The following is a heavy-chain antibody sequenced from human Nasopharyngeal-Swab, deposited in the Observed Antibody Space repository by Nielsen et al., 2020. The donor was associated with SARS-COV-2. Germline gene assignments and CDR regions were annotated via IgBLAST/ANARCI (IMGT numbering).Heavy chain of an antibody. CDR3: VRDGALIQLWLLPHALDI. CDR2: ISSSGSIA. CDR1: GFTFGSYT. Sequence: GESLKISCEASGFTFGSYTMNWVRQAPGKGPEWVSFISSSGSIAYYADSVKGRFTISRDNANNSLYLQMNSLRADDTAVYYCVRDGALIQLWLLPHALDIWGQGTLVTVSS. J-gene: IGHJ3*02. V-gene: IGHV3-48*04. D-gene: IGHD5-18*01.